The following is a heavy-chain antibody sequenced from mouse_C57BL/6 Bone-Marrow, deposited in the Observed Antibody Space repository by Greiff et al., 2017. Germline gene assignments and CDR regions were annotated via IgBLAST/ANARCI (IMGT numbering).Heavy chain of an antibody. CDR1: GYTFTDYN. J-gene: IGHJ3*01. Sequence: VQLQQSGPELVKPGASVKMSCKASGYTFTDYNMHWVKQSHGKSLEWIGYINPNNGGTSYNQKFKGKATLTVNTSSSTAYMELRSLTSEDSAVYYCARLGDYPWFAYWGQGALVTVSA. CDR3: ARLGDYPWFAY. CDR2: INPNNGGT. V-gene: IGHV1-22*01. D-gene: IGHD2-4*01.